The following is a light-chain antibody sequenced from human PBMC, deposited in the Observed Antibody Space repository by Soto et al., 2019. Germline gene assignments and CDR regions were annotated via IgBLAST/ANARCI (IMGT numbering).Light chain of an antibody. CDR1: QSISSW. J-gene: IGKJ1*01. CDR3: QQYNSYL. CDR2: DAS. V-gene: IGKV1-5*01. Sequence: DIQMTQSPSTLSASVGDRVTITCRASQSISSWLAWYQQKPGKAPKLLIYDASSLESGVPSRFSGSGSGTEFTLTISSLHPDDFATYYCQQYNSYLFGQGNKVEIK.